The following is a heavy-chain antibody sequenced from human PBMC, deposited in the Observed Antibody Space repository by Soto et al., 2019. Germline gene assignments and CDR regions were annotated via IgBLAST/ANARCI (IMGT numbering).Heavy chain of an antibody. CDR1: GGSISSGGYY. CDR3: ARGGGITTYFDY. CDR2: IYYSGST. Sequence: SETLSLTCTVSGGSISSGGYYWSWIRQHPGKGLEWIGYIYYSGSTYYNPSLKSRVTISVDTSKNQFSLKLSSATAADTAVYYCARGGGITTYFDYWGQGTLVTVSS. V-gene: IGHV4-31*03. J-gene: IGHJ4*02. D-gene: IGHD1-20*01.